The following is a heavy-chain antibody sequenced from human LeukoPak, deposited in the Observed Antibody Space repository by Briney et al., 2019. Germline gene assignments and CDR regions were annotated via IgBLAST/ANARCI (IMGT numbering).Heavy chain of an antibody. CDR3: AREGRGPYGSGNY. CDR1: GGSISSNKW. D-gene: IGHD3-10*01. V-gene: IGHV4-4*02. J-gene: IGHJ4*02. Sequence: ETLSLTCAVSGGSISSNKWWSWLRQAPGKGLEWLGEVVHSGSTNYNPSLKSRVTVSVDTSKNEFSLKLSAVTAADTAVYYCAREGRGPYGSGNYWGQGTLVTVSS. CDR2: VVHSGST.